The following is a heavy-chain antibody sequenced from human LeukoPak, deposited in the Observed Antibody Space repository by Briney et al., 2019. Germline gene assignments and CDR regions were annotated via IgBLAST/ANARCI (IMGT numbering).Heavy chain of an antibody. Sequence: PGGSLRLSCAASGFTFSSYWMSWVRQAPGKGLEWVANIKQDGSEKYYVDSVKGRFTISRDNAKNSLYLQMNSLRAEDTAVYYCVRDRTRSSGWYWSYWGQGTLVTVSS. J-gene: IGHJ4*02. CDR3: VRDRTRSSGWYWSY. V-gene: IGHV3-7*01. CDR1: GFTFSSYW. CDR2: IKQDGSEK. D-gene: IGHD6-19*01.